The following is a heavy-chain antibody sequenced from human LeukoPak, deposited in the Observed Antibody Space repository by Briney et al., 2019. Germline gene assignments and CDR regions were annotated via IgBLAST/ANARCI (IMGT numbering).Heavy chain of an antibody. CDR1: TDSITSNW. V-gene: IGHV4-4*02. D-gene: IGHD1-26*01. CDR2: VHKSGST. J-gene: IGHJ4*02. Sequence: SETLSLTCAVSTDSITSNWWSWVRQPPGKGLEWIGEVHKSGSTNYYPSLQSRVTISIDKSKNQIALELTSVTAADTAVYYCAKEIVGAPTPGAYWGQGILVTVSS. CDR3: AKEIVGAPTPGAY.